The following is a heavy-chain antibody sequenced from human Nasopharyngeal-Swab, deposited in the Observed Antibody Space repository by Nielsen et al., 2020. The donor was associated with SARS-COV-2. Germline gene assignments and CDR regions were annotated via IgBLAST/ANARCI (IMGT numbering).Heavy chain of an antibody. CDR3: AREIGGYGSGSYYYYGMDV. J-gene: IGHJ6*02. V-gene: IGHV1-69*13. CDR2: IIPIFGTA. CDR1: GGTFSSYA. D-gene: IGHD3-10*01. Sequence: SVKVSCKASGGTFSSYAISWVRQDPGQGLEWMGGIIPIFGTANYAQKFQGRVTITADESTSTAYMELSSLRSEDTAVYYCAREIGGYGSGSYYYYGMDVWGQGTTVTVSS.